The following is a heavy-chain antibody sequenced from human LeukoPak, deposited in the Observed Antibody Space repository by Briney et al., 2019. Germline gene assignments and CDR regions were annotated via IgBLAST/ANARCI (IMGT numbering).Heavy chain of an antibody. J-gene: IGHJ6*03. CDR1: GGSISSYY. CDR2: IHHSGRT. Sequence: SSETLSLTCTVSGGSISSYYWSWIRQPPGKGLEWIGSIHHSGRTYYNPSLKSRVTISVDTSKDQFSLKLSSVTAADTAVYYCARDLARESYFYYMDVWGKGTTVTVSS. V-gene: IGHV4-38-2*02. CDR3: ARDLARESYFYYMDV.